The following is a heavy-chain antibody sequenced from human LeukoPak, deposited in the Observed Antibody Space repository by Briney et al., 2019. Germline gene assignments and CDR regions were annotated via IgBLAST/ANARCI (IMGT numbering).Heavy chain of an antibody. D-gene: IGHD3-22*01. J-gene: IGHJ6*02. CDR3: ASDWYYYDSSGAYGMDV. CDR2: INPSGGST. Sequence: ASVTVSCKASGYTFTGYYLHWVRQAPGQGLEWMGIINPSGGSTSYAQKIQGRVTTTRDTSTRTVYMELSSLRSEYTAEYYCASDWYYYDSSGAYGMDVWGQGTTVTVSS. CDR1: GYTFTGYY. V-gene: IGHV1-46*01.